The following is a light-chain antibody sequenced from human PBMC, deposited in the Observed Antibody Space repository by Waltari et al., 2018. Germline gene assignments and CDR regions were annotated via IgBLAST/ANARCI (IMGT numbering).Light chain of an antibody. CDR1: KLGLTY. CDR3: QAWDGSTVL. Sequence: SYDLTQPPSVSVSPGQTANIICSGDKLGLTYGWWYQQKLGRSPRLVIYQTNKRPSGIPERFSGSNSGNAATLTISGTQAMDEADYFCQAWDGSTVLFGGGTKLTVL. V-gene: IGLV3-1*01. J-gene: IGLJ2*01. CDR2: QTN.